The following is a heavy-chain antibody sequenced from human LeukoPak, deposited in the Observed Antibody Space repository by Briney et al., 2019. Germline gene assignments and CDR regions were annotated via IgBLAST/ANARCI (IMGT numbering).Heavy chain of an antibody. CDR1: GGSISSGGYS. CDR2: IYHSGST. CDR3: ATRIAARWFDP. D-gene: IGHD6-6*01. Sequence: SQTLSLTCAVSGGSISSGGYSWSWIRQPPGKGLEWIGYIYHSGSTYYNPSLKSRVTISVDTSKNQFSLKLSSVTAADTAVYYCATRIAARWFDPWGQGTLVTVSS. J-gene: IGHJ5*02. V-gene: IGHV4-30-2*03.